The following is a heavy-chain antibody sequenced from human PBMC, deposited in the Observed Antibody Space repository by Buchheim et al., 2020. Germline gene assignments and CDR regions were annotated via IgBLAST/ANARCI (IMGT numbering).Heavy chain of an antibody. CDR3: AIDDLKYAGANQDY. D-gene: IGHD2-2*01. Sequence: QVQLVESGGGVVQPGRSLRLSCAASGFTFSSYGMHWVRQAPGKGLEWVAVIWYDGSNKYYADSVKGRFTISRDNSKNTLYLQMNSLRAEDTAVYYCAIDDLKYAGANQDYWGQGTL. J-gene: IGHJ4*02. CDR1: GFTFSSYG. V-gene: IGHV3-33*01. CDR2: IWYDGSNK.